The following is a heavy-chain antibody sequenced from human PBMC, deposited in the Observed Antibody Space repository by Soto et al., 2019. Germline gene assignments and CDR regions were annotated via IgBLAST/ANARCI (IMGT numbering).Heavy chain of an antibody. CDR2: ISGSGGST. D-gene: IGHD5-12*01. V-gene: IGHV3-23*01. Sequence: EVQLMESGGGLVKPGESLRLSCAASGFTFSSYAMSWVRQAPGKGLEWVSAISGSGGSTYYADSVKGRFTISRDNSKNTLYLQMNSLRAEDTAVYYCAKLSRGDSGYADYWGQGTLVTVSS. J-gene: IGHJ4*02. CDR3: AKLSRGDSGYADY. CDR1: GFTFSSYA.